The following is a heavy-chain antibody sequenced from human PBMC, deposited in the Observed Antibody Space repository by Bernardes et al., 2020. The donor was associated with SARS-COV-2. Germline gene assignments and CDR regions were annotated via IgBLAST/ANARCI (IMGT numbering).Heavy chain of an antibody. CDR3: ARVTFDGSGSYRTYYFDY. CDR1: GGTFSSYT. D-gene: IGHD3-10*01. J-gene: IGHJ4*02. CDR2: IIPILGIA. Sequence: SVKVSCKASGGTFSSYTISWVRQAPGQGLEWMGRIIPILGIANYAQKFQGRVTITADKSTSTAYMELSSLRSEDTAVYYCARVTFDGSGSYRTYYFDYWGQGTLVTVSS. V-gene: IGHV1-69*02.